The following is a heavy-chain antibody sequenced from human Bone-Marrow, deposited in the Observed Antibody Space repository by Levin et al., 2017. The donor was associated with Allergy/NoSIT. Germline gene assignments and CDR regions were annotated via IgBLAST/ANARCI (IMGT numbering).Heavy chain of an antibody. J-gene: IGHJ6*03. CDR1: GVSITSGSYY. CDR2: SYTSGNI. CDR3: ARVVQYSYYYTDV. V-gene: IGHV4-61*09. D-gene: IGHD2-21*01. Sequence: ASETLSLTCTVSGVSITSGSYYWSWIRQPAGKGLEWIGHSYTSGNITYNPSLKSRVTISLDTSKNQFSLKLRSVTAADTAVYYCARVVQYSYYYTDVWGKGTMVTVSS.